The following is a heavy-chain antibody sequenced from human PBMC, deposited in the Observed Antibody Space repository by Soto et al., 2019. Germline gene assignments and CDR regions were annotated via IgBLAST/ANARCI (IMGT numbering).Heavy chain of an antibody. CDR1: GFTFSSYA. D-gene: IGHD5-12*01. CDR3: LPLRDEGVDY. CDR2: ISGSGGST. J-gene: IGHJ4*02. Sequence: EVQLLESGGGLVQPGGSLRLSCAASGFTFSSYAMSWVRQAPGKGLEWVSAISGSGGSTYYADSVKGRFTISRDNSKNTLYLKMNGLRAEATAVYYCLPLRDEGVDYWGQGPWSPSPQ. V-gene: IGHV3-23*01.